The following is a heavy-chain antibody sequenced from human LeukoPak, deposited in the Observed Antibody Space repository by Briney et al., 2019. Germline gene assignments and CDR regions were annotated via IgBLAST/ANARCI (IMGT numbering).Heavy chain of an antibody. CDR2: ISAYNGNT. Sequence: ASVKVSCKASGYTFTSYGISWVRQAPGQGLEWMGWISAYNGNTNYAQKLQGRVTMTTDTSTSTAYMELRSLRSDDTAVYYCARANVVVTAPDSGDWGQGTLVTVSS. D-gene: IGHD2-21*02. V-gene: IGHV1-18*01. J-gene: IGHJ4*02. CDR1: GYTFTSYG. CDR3: ARANVVVTAPDSGD.